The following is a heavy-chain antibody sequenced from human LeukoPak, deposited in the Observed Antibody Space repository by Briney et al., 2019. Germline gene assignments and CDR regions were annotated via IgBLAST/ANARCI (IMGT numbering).Heavy chain of an antibody. CDR3: AGDRHSYGYNPLDY. Sequence: EASVKVSCKVSGGTFSSNGISWVRQAPGQGLEWMGGIIPIFGTANYAQKFQGRLTITADETTSTAYMELSSLSSEDTAVYYCAGDRHSYGYNPLDYWGQGTPVTVSS. J-gene: IGHJ4*02. D-gene: IGHD5-12*01. CDR2: IIPIFGTA. CDR1: GGTFSSNG. V-gene: IGHV1-69*13.